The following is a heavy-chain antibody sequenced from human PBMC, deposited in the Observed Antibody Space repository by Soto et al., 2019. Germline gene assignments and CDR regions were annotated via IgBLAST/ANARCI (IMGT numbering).Heavy chain of an antibody. Sequence: PXGSLRLSCAASGFTFSSYGMHWVRQAPGKGLEWVAVTSYDGSNKYYADSVKGRFTISRDNSKNTLYLQMNSLRAEDTAVYCCAKDRLPRLAARPRSYFDYWGQGTLVTVSS. CDR2: TSYDGSNK. D-gene: IGHD6-6*01. CDR3: AKDRLPRLAARPRSYFDY. V-gene: IGHV3-30*18. J-gene: IGHJ4*02. CDR1: GFTFSSYG.